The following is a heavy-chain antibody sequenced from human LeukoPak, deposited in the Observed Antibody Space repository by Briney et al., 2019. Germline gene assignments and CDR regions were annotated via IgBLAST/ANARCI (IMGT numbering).Heavy chain of an antibody. Sequence: SETLSLTCTVSGGSISSHYWSWLRQPPGKGLEWIGYIYYSGSTNYNPSLKSRVTISVDTSKNQFSPKLSSVTAADTAVYYCARERGGLEWLARVDPWGQGTLVTVSS. CDR3: ARERGGLEWLARVDP. D-gene: IGHD3-3*01. CDR1: GGSISSHY. J-gene: IGHJ5*02. V-gene: IGHV4-59*11. CDR2: IYYSGST.